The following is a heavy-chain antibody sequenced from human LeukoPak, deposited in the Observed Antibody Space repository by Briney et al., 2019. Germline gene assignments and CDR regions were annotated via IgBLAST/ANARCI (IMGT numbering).Heavy chain of an antibody. V-gene: IGHV3-53*01. CDR1: GFTVSSNY. CDR3: AREVGTRWFDP. Sequence: PGGSLTLSCAASGFTVSSNYMGWVRHAPGKGLEWVSVIYSGGSTYYADSVKGRFTISRDNSKNTLYLQMNSLRAEDTAVYYCAREVGTRWFDPWGQGTLVTVSS. J-gene: IGHJ5*02. D-gene: IGHD1-1*01. CDR2: IYSGGST.